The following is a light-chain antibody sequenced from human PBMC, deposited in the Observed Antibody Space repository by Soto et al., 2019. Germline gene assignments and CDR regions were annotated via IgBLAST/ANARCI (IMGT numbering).Light chain of an antibody. CDR3: QQRSNWPKT. V-gene: IGKV3-11*01. CDR1: QSVSSY. J-gene: IGKJ3*01. Sequence: IVLTQSPATLSLSPGERANLSCRASQSVSSYLAWYQQKPGQAPRLLIYDASNRATGIPARFSGSGSGTDFTLSISSLEPEDFAVYYCQQRSNWPKTFGPGTKVDIK. CDR2: DAS.